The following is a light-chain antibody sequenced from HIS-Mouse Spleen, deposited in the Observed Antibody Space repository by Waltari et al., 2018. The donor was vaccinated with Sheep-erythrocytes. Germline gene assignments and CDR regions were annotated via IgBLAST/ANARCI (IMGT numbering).Light chain of an antibody. CDR2: ADR. Sequence: SYVLTQPPSVSVAPGKEARITCGVNDIASKSVHWYQQKPGQAPVLVVYADRDRPSGIPERFSGSNSGNTATLTISRVEAGDEADYYCQVWDSSSDHYVFGTGTKVTVL. CDR3: QVWDSSSDHYV. J-gene: IGLJ1*01. CDR1: DIASKS. V-gene: IGLV3-21*03.